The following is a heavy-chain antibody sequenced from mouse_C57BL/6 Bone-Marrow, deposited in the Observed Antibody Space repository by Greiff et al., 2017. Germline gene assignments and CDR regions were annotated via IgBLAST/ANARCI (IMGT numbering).Heavy chain of an antibody. Sequence: VQLQQSGAELARPGASVKLSCKASGYTFTSYGISWVKQRTGQGLEWIGEIYPRSGNTYYNEKFKGKATLTADKSSSTAYMELRSLTSEDSAVYFCARRAGRLPPFDCWGQGTTLTVSS. CDR3: ARRAGRLPPFDC. V-gene: IGHV1-81*01. D-gene: IGHD2-2*01. CDR2: IYPRSGNT. CDR1: GYTFTSYG. J-gene: IGHJ2*01.